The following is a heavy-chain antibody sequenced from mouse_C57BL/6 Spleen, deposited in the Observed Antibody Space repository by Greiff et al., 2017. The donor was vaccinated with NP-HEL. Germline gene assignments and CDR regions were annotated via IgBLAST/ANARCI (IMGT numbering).Heavy chain of an antibody. Sequence: EVKLEESGPGLVKPSQSLSLTCSVTGYSFTSGYYWNWIRQFPGNKLEWMGYISYDGSNNYNPSLKNRISITRDTSKNQFFLKLNSVTTEDTATYYCARDSYDWYFDVWGTGTTVTVSS. V-gene: IGHV3-6*01. CDR3: ARDSYDWYFDV. CDR1: GYSFTSGYY. J-gene: IGHJ1*03. CDR2: ISYDGSN. D-gene: IGHD6-5*01.